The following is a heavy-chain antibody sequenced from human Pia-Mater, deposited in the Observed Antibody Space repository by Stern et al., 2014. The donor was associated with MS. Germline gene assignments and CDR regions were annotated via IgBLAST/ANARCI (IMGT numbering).Heavy chain of an antibody. J-gene: IGHJ6*02. CDR1: GFTFSDYA. CDR3: AKGRTVTGPGYGVAV. D-gene: IGHD6-19*01. CDR2: LSGRGGNT. Sequence: EVQLVESGGGLVQPGGFLRLSCAASGFTFSDYAMTWVRQAQGQGLEWVSSLSGRGGNTFYPDSGKGRLTISSDSSKSTLKFKMGSRRVEDTARYYCAKGRTVTGPGYGVAVWGQGTTVTVSS. V-gene: IGHV3-23*04.